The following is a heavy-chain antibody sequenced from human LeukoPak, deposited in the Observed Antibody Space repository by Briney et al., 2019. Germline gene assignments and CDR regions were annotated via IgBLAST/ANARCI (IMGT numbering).Heavy chain of an antibody. Sequence: GGSLRLSCAASGFTFSSHLMDWVRQAPEKGLVWVSRINSDGSTTTYAASVKGRFTISRDNAKNTLYLQMNSLRVEDTAVYYCASDHRVAGYWGQGTLVTVSS. V-gene: IGHV3-74*01. J-gene: IGHJ4*02. CDR2: INSDGSTT. D-gene: IGHD6-19*01. CDR3: ASDHRVAGY. CDR1: GFTFSSHL.